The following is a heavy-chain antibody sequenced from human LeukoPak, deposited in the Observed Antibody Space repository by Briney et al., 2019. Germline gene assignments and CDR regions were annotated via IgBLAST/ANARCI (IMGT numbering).Heavy chain of an antibody. Sequence: GASVKVSCKASGGTFSSYAISWVRQAPGQGLEWMGWINPNSGDTNYAQKFQGRVTMTRDTSTTTVYMELSSLRSDDTAVYFCARVDTALNHWGQGTLVTVSS. V-gene: IGHV1-2*02. CDR3: ARVDTALNH. CDR1: GGTFSSYA. CDR2: INPNSGDT. J-gene: IGHJ4*02. D-gene: IGHD5-18*01.